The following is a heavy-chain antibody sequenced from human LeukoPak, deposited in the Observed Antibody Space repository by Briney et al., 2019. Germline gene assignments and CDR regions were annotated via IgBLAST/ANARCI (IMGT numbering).Heavy chain of an antibody. CDR3: AREVVIFPNYYFYGMDV. Sequence: GGSLRLSCAASGFPFRDYYMTWIRQAPGKGLEWISYISRSGDTLYYADSVEGRFTISRDNAKNSLFLQMNSLRADDTAVYYCAREVVIFPNYYFYGMDVGAKGPTATVSS. CDR2: ISRSGDTL. D-gene: IGHD3/OR15-3a*01. V-gene: IGHV3-11*01. J-gene: IGHJ6*04. CDR1: GFPFRDYY.